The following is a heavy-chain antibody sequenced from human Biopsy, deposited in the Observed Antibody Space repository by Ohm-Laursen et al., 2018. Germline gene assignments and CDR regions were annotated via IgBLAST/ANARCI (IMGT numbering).Heavy chain of an antibody. CDR2: ISNSGNT. V-gene: IGHV4-59*08. Sequence: ETLSLTCTVSGDSINSSYWSWIRQAPGKGLEWIGFISNSGNTNYNPSLKSRVTISADTSKNQFSLKLGSVTVADTAVFYCARRGSGGRSFDYWGQGSLVTVSS. CDR3: ARRGSGGRSFDY. CDR1: GDSINSSY. J-gene: IGHJ4*02. D-gene: IGHD2-15*01.